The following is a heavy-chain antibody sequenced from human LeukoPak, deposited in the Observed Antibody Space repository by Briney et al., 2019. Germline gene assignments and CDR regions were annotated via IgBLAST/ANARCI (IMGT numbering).Heavy chain of an antibody. J-gene: IGHJ4*02. CDR1: GGSISVYY. CDR2: ISHCGSI. CDR3: ARSRDAYLLDY. V-gene: IGHV4-59*01. Sequence: PSETLSLTCTVSGGSISVYYWSWVRQPPGKGLEWIGYISHCGSINYNPSLQSRVTISIDTSNNQFSLNVRSATAADTAVYYCARSRDAYLLDYWGQGTLVTVSS. D-gene: IGHD5-24*01.